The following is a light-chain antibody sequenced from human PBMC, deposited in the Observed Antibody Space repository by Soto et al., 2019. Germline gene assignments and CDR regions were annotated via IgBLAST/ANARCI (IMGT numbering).Light chain of an antibody. CDR1: QSVLNTSNNKNY. V-gene: IGKV4-1*01. Sequence: DIVMTQSPDSLAVSLGERATINCKSSQSVLNTSNNKNYLIWYQQKPGQPPKLLIYWASTRESGVPDRFSGSWSGTDFTLTISSLQAEDVAVYYCQQYYSTPQTFGQGTKVEI. CDR3: QQYYSTPQT. CDR2: WAS. J-gene: IGKJ1*01.